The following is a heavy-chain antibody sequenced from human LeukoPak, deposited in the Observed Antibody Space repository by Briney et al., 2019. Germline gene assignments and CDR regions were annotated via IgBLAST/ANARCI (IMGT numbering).Heavy chain of an antibody. V-gene: IGHV1-18*01. CDR3: ARDWEYCSSTSCTNGNYYYYGMDV. CDR2: ISAYNGNT. D-gene: IGHD2-2*01. Sequence: DSVKVSCKASGYTFTSYGISWVRRAPGQGLEWMGWISAYNGNTNYAQKLQGRVTMTTDTSTSTACMELRSLRSDDTAVYYCARDWEYCSSTSCTNGNYYYYGMDVWGQGTTVTVSS. CDR1: GYTFTSYG. J-gene: IGHJ6*02.